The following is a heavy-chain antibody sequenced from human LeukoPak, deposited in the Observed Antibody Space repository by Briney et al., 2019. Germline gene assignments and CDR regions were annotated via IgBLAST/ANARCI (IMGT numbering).Heavy chain of an antibody. J-gene: IGHJ5*02. CDR3: ARMSTSSFWWFDP. V-gene: IGHV1-18*01. CDR1: GGTFSSYA. CDR2: ISAYNGNT. D-gene: IGHD2-2*01. Sequence: GASVKVSCKASGGTFSSYAISWARQAPGQGLEWMGWISAYNGNTNYAQKLQGRVTMTTDTSTSTAYMELRSLRSDDTAVYYCARMSTSSFWWFDPWGQGTLVTVSS.